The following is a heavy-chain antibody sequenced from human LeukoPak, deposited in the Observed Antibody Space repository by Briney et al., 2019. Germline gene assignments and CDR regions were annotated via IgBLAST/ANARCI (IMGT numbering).Heavy chain of an antibody. CDR2: IFTNGANT. Sequence: GGSLRLSCSASGFTFSRHAMHWVRQAPGKGLEYVSTIFTNGANTYYADSVKGTFTVSRDNSKNTLYLQMTSLRPEDTAVYFCVKDHGFGDPPSWYFPHWGRGTLVTVSS. CDR1: GFTFSRHA. CDR3: VKDHGFGDPPSWYFPH. D-gene: IGHD3-10*01. J-gene: IGHJ2*01. V-gene: IGHV3-64D*06.